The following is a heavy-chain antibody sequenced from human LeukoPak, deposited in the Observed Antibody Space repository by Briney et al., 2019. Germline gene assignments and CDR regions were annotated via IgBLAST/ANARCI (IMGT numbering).Heavy chain of an antibody. J-gene: IGHJ4*02. Sequence: ASVKVSCKASGYTFTSYHINWVRQATGQGLEWMGWMNPNSGNTGYAQKFQGRVTMTRNTSISTAYMELSSLRSEDTAVYYCARGRGRYYCGGDCYFGYWGQGTLVTVSS. CDR2: MNPNSGNT. V-gene: IGHV1-8*01. CDR1: GYTFTSYH. CDR3: ARGRGRYYCGGDCYFGY. D-gene: IGHD2-21*02.